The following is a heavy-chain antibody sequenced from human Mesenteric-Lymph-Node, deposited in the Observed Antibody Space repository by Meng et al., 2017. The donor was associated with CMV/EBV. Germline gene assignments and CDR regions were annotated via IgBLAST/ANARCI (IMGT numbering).Heavy chain of an antibody. CDR2: IIPSLGKA. CDR3: AREGGSSSHRYYQYYYGMDV. Sequence: SVKVSCKASGGTFSNYAISWVRQAPGQGLEWMGGIIPSLGKANSAQKFQGRVTLTADESTSTAYMELSSLRSEVTAVYYCAREGGSSSHRYYQYYYGMDVWGHGTTVTVSS. J-gene: IGHJ6*02. V-gene: IGHV1-69*10. CDR1: GGTFSNYA. D-gene: IGHD6-13*01.